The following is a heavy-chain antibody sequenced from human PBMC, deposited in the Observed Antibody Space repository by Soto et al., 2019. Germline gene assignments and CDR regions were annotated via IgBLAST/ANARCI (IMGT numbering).Heavy chain of an antibody. CDR1: GVSIKNYY. V-gene: IGHV4-59*01. Sequence: QVQLQESGPGLVKPSETLSLTCSVSGVSIKNYYWSWIRQPPGKGPEWIGYLYLSGSNNYNPSLKSRVTTLVDLSKNHSSLKLTSVTAADTAVYYCARGVYGVLGYFDLWGRGTLVTVSS. CDR2: LYLSGSN. CDR3: ARGVYGVLGYFDL. D-gene: IGHD4-17*01. J-gene: IGHJ2*01.